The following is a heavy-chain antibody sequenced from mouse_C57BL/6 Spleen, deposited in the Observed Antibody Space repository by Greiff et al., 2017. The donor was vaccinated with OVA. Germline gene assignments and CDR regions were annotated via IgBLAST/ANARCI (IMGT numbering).Heavy chain of an antibody. V-gene: IGHV5-16*01. CDR3: ARVPGRGYAMGY. CDR1: GFTFSDYY. D-gene: IGHD3-1*01. CDR2: INYDGSST. Sequence: EVKLVESEGGLVQPGSSMKLSCTASGFTFSDYYMAWVRQVPEKGLEWVANINYDGSSTYYLDSLKSRFIISRDNAKNILYLQMSSLKSEDTATYYCARVPGRGYAMGYWGQGTSVTVSS. J-gene: IGHJ4*01.